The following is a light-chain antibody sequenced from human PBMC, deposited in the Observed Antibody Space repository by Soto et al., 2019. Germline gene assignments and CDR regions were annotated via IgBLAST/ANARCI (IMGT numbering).Light chain of an antibody. V-gene: IGLV2-11*01. CDR3: CSYAGTYTWV. CDR1: SSNVGGYNY. J-gene: IGLJ3*02. CDR2: DVT. Sequence: QAVLTQPRSVSGSPGQSVTISCTGTSSNVGGYNYVSWYQQHPGKAPKLILYDVTKRPSGVPDRLSGSKSANTASLTISGLQAEDEAGYYCCSYAGTYTWVFGGGTKLTVL.